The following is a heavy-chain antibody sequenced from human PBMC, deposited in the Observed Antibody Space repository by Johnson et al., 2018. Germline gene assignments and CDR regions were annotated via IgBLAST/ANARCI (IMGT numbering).Heavy chain of an antibody. CDR1: GGTFSSYA. V-gene: IGHV1-69*01. J-gene: IGHJ3*02. D-gene: IGHD3-22*01. CDR2: IIPIFGTA. CDR3: ARFDYDSSGYYYLGAFDI. Sequence: QEQLGQSGAAVKKPGSLVKVSCKASGGTFSSYAISWVRQAPGQGLEWMGGIIPIFGTANYAQKFQGRVTITADESTSTAYMELSSLRSEDPAVYYCARFDYDSSGYYYLGAFDIWGQGTTVTVSS.